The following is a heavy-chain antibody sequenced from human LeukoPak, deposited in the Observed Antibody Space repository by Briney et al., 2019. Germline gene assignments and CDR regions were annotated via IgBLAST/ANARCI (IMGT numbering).Heavy chain of an antibody. D-gene: IGHD6-13*01. J-gene: IGHJ5*02. Sequence: ASVKVSCKASGYTFTGYFLHWVRQAPGQGLEWMGWINTNTGNPTYAQGFTGRFVFSLDTSVSTAYLQISSLKAEDTAVYYCARSRGGQGYNWFDPWGQGTLVTVSS. CDR1: GYTFTGYF. CDR2: INTNTGNP. V-gene: IGHV7-4-1*02. CDR3: ARSRGGQGYNWFDP.